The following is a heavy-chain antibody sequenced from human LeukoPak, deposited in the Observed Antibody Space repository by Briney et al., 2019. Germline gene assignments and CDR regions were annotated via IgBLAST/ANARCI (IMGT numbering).Heavy chain of an antibody. CDR3: AKRDNGGDSGIDY. V-gene: IGHV3-7*01. Sequence: GGSLRLSCAASGFTFTNYWMSWVRQAPGKGLELVANIKQDRSEKYYVDSVKGRFTISRDNAKNSLYLQMNSLRADDTAVYYCAKRDNGGDSGIDYWGQGTLVTVSS. CDR2: IKQDRSEK. D-gene: IGHD4-23*01. J-gene: IGHJ4*02. CDR1: GFTFTNYW.